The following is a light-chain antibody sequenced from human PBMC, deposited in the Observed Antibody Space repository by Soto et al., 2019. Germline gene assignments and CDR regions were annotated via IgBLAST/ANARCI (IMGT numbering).Light chain of an antibody. CDR1: ISNTGSNA. CDR3: ETCDESRSAQGV. J-gene: IGLJ1*01. V-gene: IGLV1-44*01. CDR2: SQN. Sequence: QSVLTQPPSASGAPGLRVTISCSGSISNTGSNAVNWYQHLPGTAPKLLIYSQNQRPSGVPDRFSGSKSGTSASLAISGLQSEDETDYYCETCDESRSAQGVFGTGTKVTVL.